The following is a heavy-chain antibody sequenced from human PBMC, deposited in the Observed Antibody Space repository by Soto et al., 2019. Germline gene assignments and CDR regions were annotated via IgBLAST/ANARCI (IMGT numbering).Heavy chain of an antibody. V-gene: IGHV1-69*01. CDR1: GGTFSSYA. Sequence: QVQLVQSGAEVKKPGSSVKVSCKASGGTFSSYAISWVRQAPGQGLEWMGGIIPIFGTANYEQKFQGRVTINADESTSTAYMELSSLRSEDTAVYCCARFGKLPPPEYYYGRDVWGQGTTVTVSS. D-gene: IGHD2-15*01. J-gene: IGHJ6*02. CDR2: IIPIFGTA. CDR3: ARFGKLPPPEYYYGRDV.